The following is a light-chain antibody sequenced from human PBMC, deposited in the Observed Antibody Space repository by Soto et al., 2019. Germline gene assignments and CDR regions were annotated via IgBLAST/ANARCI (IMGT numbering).Light chain of an antibody. Sequence: IVMTQSPPTLSVSPGEEATLACRASQSLRSNLAWYQQKPGQAPRLLIYGASTRATGIPARFSGSGSGTEFTLTISSLQSEDFAVYYCQQYSYWPRTFGQGPKVAI. CDR1: QSLRSN. CDR3: QQYSYWPRT. V-gene: IGKV3-15*01. CDR2: GAS. J-gene: IGKJ1*01.